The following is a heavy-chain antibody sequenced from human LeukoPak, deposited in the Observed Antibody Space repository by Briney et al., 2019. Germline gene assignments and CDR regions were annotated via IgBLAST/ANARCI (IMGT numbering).Heavy chain of an antibody. V-gene: IGHV3-33*01. CDR3: ASFYYDSTSNWFDP. J-gene: IGHJ5*02. CDR2: IWYDGSNK. CDR1: GFTFSSYG. D-gene: IGHD3-22*01. Sequence: PGGSLRLSCAASGFTFSSYGMHWVRQAPGKGPEWVAVIWYDGSNKYYADSVKGRFTISRDNSKNTLYLQMNSLRAEDTAVYYCASFYYDSTSNWFDPWGQGTLVTVSA.